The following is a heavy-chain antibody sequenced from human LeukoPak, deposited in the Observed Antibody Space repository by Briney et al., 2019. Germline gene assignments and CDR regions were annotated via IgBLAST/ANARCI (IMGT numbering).Heavy chain of an antibody. V-gene: IGHV1-8*01. CDR3: ARSFGVDNWFDP. Sequence: ASVKVPCKASGYTFTSYDINWVRQATGQGLEWMGWMNPNSGNTGYAQKFQGRVTMTRNTSISTAHMELSSLRSEDTAVYYCARSFGVDNWFDPWGQGTLVTVSS. D-gene: IGHD3-3*01. CDR1: GYTFTSYD. J-gene: IGHJ5*02. CDR2: MNPNSGNT.